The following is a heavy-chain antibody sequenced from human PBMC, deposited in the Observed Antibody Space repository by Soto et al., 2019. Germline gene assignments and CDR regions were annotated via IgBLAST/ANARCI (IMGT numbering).Heavy chain of an antibody. D-gene: IGHD3-10*01. CDR3: ARAQVKYYNVSGSSAYNFAS. V-gene: IGHV4-34*01. CDR2: INHSGST. J-gene: IGHJ4*02. Sequence: PSETLSLTCAVYGGSFSGYYWSWIRQPPGKGLEWIGEINHSGSTNYNPSLKSRVTISVDTSKNQFSLKLSSVTAADTAVYYCARAQVKYYNVSGSSAYNFASGGQEPLATAPS. CDR1: GGSFSGYY.